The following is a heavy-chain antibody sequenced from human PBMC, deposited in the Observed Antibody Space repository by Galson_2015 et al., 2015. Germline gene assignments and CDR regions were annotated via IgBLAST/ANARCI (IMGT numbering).Heavy chain of an antibody. D-gene: IGHD5-12*01. CDR3: ARATAFEI. CDR1: GFTFSNYP. J-gene: IGHJ3*02. Sequence: SLRLSCAASGFTFSNYPMTWVRQAPGKGLEWASSISGSGGSTYYADSVKGRFTISRDNSKSTMFLQTNSLRAEDTAIYYCARATAFEIWGQGTMVTVSS. CDR2: ISGSGGST. V-gene: IGHV3-23*01.